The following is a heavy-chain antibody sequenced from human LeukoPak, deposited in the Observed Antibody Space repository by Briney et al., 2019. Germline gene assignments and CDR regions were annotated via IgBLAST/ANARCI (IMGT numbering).Heavy chain of an antibody. V-gene: IGHV3-30*04. CDR2: ISYDGSNK. J-gene: IGHJ4*02. D-gene: IGHD3-10*01. Sequence: GGSLSLSCAASGFTFSSYAMHWVRQAPGKGLEWVAVISYDGSNKYYADSVKGRFTISRDNSKNTLYLQMNSLRAEDTAVYYCARDLGFRGRADYGSGSSAFDYWGQGTLVTVSS. CDR1: GFTFSSYA. CDR3: ARDLGFRGRADYGSGSSAFDY.